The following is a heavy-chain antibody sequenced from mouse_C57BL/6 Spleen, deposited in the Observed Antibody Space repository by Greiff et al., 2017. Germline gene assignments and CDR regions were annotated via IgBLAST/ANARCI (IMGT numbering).Heavy chain of an antibody. CDR1: GYSFPGYY. CDR3: ARSDCDYYAMDY. CDR2: INTSNGGT. D-gene: IGHD2-13*01. Sequence: VQLQQSGPELVKPGASVKISCKASGYSFPGYYMNWVKQSPEKSLEWIGEINTSNGGTNYNQKFKAKATLTVDKSSSTAYMQLKSLTSEDSRVYYCARSDCDYYAMDYGGQGTSVTVSS. J-gene: IGHJ4*01. V-gene: IGHV1-42*01.